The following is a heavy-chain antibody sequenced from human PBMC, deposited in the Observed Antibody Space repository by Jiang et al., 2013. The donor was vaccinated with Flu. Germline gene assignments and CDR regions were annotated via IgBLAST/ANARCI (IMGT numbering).Heavy chain of an antibody. D-gene: IGHD3-3*01. V-gene: IGHV3-30*18. Sequence: RSLRLSCAASGFTFSSYGMHWVRQAPGKGLEWVAVISYDGSNKYYADSVKGRFTISRDNSKNTLYLQMNSLRAEDTAVYYCAKDPVFGVVITQPNFDYWGQGTLVTVSS. CDR3: AKDPVFGVVITQPNFDY. J-gene: IGHJ4*02. CDR1: GFTFSSYG. CDR2: ISYDGSNK.